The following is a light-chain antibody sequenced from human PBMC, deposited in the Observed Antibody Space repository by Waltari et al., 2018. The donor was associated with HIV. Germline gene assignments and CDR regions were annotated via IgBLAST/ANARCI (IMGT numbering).Light chain of an antibody. CDR1: SSNIGAGYD. V-gene: IGLV1-40*01. CDR2: GNT. J-gene: IGLJ2*01. CDR3: QSYDSSLTGSV. Sequence: QSVLTQPPSVSGAPGQRVTISCTGSSSNIGAGYDVHWYQQLPGTAPKLLIYGNTNRPSGVPDRFSGSQSGTAPSLAITGSQAEDEADYYCQSYDSSLTGSVFGGGTKLTVL.